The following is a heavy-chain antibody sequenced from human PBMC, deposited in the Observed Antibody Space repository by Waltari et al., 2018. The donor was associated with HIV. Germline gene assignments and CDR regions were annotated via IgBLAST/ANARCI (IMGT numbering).Heavy chain of an antibody. Sequence: QVQLVQSGPEVKKPRASVKLSCQASTYLSTLFCIHWVRQPPGQGLEWMGYINPNNGATNYAPKFQGRVTMTRDTSIKTAYMELSGLTSDDTAVYYCARQYSGFDYRYVAYWGQGTLVTVSS. J-gene: IGHJ4*02. CDR2: INPNNGAT. D-gene: IGHD5-12*01. CDR3: ARQYSGFDYRYVAY. V-gene: IGHV1-2*07. CDR1: TYLSTLFC.